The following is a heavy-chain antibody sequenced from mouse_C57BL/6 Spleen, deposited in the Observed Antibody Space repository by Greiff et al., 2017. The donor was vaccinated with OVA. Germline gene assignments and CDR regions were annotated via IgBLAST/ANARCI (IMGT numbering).Heavy chain of an antibody. J-gene: IGHJ3*01. D-gene: IGHD1-1*01. CDR2: INPNYGTN. CDR3: ARDRGGSNSWFAY. V-gene: IGHV1-39*01. CDR1: GYSFTDYN. Sequence: VQLKESGPELVKPGASVKISCKASGYSFTDYNMNWVKQSNGKSLEWIGVINPNYGTNSNNQKIKGKATLNVDQSSRTAYLQLNSLTSEDSSVYYFARDRGGSNSWFAYWGQGTLVTVSA.